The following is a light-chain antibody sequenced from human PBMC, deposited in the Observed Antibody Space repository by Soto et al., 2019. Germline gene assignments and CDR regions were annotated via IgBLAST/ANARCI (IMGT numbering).Light chain of an antibody. Sequence: QSVLTQPASVSGSPGQSITISCTGTSSDVGGYNYVPWYQQHPGKAPKLMIYEVSNRPSGVSNRFSGSKSGNTASLTISGLQAEDEADYYCSSYTSSSTGYVFGTGTKVTVL. CDR1: SSDVGGYNY. J-gene: IGLJ1*01. CDR2: EVS. CDR3: SSYTSSSTGYV. V-gene: IGLV2-14*01.